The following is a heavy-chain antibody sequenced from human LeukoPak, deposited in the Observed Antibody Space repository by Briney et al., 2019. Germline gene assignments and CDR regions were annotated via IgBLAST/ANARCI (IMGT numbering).Heavy chain of an antibody. CDR3: AKDRATTSSGWYASEYYYGMDV. CDR2: ISGSGGST. Sequence: GGSLRLSCAASGFTFSSYAMSWARQAPGKGLEWVSAISGSGGSTYYADSVKGRFTISRDNSKNTLYLQMNSLRAEDTAVYYCAKDRATTSSGWYASEYYYGMDVWGQGTTVTVSS. J-gene: IGHJ6*02. D-gene: IGHD6-19*01. V-gene: IGHV3-23*01. CDR1: GFTFSSYA.